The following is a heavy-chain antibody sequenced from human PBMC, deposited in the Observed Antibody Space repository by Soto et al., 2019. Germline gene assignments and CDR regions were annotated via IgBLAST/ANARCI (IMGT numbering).Heavy chain of an antibody. Sequence: LRLSCAASGFTFSNYAMSRVRQAPGKGLEWVSGISGSAVNTYNADSVRGRFTISRDNSKNTLFLQMNSLRVEDTAVYYCAKVGSGDRYYFDYWGQGTLVTVSS. CDR1: GFTFSNYA. CDR3: AKVGSGDRYYFDY. J-gene: IGHJ4*02. D-gene: IGHD4-17*01. V-gene: IGHV3-23*01. CDR2: ISGSAVNT.